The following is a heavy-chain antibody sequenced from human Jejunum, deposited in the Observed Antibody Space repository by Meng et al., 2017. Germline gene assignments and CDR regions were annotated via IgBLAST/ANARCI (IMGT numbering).Heavy chain of an antibody. CDR1: GGSISSGAYS. CDR3: ARASVGNCGGDCYSPHWFDP. J-gene: IGHJ5*02. CDR2: SYHTGSS. Sequence: QLQLQESGSGLVQPSQTLSLTCAVSGGSISSGAYSWSWIRQPPGNGLEWIGHSYHTGSSNYNPSLESRVTISVDRSKNQFSLKLTSVTAADTAVYYCARASVGNCGGDCYSPHWFDPWGQGTLVTVSS. D-gene: IGHD2-21*02. V-gene: IGHV4-30-2*01.